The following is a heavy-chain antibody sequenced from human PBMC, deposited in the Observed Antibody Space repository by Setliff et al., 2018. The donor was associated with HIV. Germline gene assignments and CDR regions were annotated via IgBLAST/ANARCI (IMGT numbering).Heavy chain of an antibody. Sequence: SETLSLTCTVSGGSISSSNYYWGWIRQPPGKGLDWIGSIYYSGSTYYNPSLKSRVTISVDTSKNQFSLKLSSVTAADTAVYYCARQTLSYKHYYDSSGYYSPYFDYWGQGALVTVSS. J-gene: IGHJ4*02. CDR1: GGSISSSNYY. CDR3: ARQTLSYKHYYDSSGYYSPYFDY. D-gene: IGHD3-22*01. V-gene: IGHV4-39*01. CDR2: IYYSGST.